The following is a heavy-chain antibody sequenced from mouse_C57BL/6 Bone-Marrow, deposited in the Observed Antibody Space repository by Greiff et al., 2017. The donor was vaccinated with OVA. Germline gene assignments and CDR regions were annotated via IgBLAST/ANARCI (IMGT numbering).Heavy chain of an antibody. CDR2: IYPRSGNT. D-gene: IGHD1-1*01. CDR3: ARTGYYGSSYFDY. Sequence: QVQLKQSGAELARPGASVKLSCKASGYTFTSYGISWVKQRTGQGLEWIGEIYPRSGNTYYNEKFKGKATLTADKSSSTAYMELRSLTSDDSAVYFCARTGYYGSSYFDYWGQGTTLTVSS. J-gene: IGHJ2*01. V-gene: IGHV1-81*01. CDR1: GYTFTSYG.